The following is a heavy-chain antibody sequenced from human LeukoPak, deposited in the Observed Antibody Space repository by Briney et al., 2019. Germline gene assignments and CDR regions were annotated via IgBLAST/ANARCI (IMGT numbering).Heavy chain of an antibody. D-gene: IGHD1-26*01. CDR2: IVPIFGIA. Sequence: GASVKVSCKASGGTFSSYAISWVRQAPGQGLEWMGRIVPIFGIANYAQKFQGRVTITADKSTSTAYMELSSLRSEDTAVYYCAGARFSGSYSFDYWGQGTLVTVSS. J-gene: IGHJ4*02. CDR3: AGARFSGSYSFDY. CDR1: GGTFSSYA. V-gene: IGHV1-69*04.